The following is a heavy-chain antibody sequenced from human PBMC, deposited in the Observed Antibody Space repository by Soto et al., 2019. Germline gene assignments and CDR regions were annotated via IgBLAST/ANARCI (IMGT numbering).Heavy chain of an antibody. CDR3: ARVGVVGATLGAFDI. V-gene: IGHV1-46*01. J-gene: IGHJ3*02. CDR2: INPSGGST. CDR1: GYTFTSYY. Sequence: QVQLVQSGAEVKKPGASVKVSCKASGYTFTSYYMHWVRQAPGQGLEWMGIINPSGGSTSYAQKCQGRVTMTRDTSTSTVYMELSSLRSEDTAVYYCARVGVVGATLGAFDIWGQGTMVTVSS. D-gene: IGHD1-26*01.